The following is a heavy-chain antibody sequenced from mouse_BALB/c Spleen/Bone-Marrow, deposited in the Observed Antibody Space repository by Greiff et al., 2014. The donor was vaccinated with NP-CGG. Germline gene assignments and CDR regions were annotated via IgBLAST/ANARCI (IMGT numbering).Heavy chain of an antibody. Sequence: QVQLQQSGAELVRPGASVTLSCKASGYKFTDYEMHWVKQTPVHGLEWIGSIDPETGGTAYNQNFKGKATLTADRSSTTAYMELRSLTSEDSAVYYCTREGIYFGYDVPMVYWGQGTSVTVSS. CDR2: IDPETGGT. J-gene: IGHJ4*01. CDR3: TREGIYFGYDVPMVY. CDR1: GYKFTDYE. D-gene: IGHD2-2*01. V-gene: IGHV1-15*01.